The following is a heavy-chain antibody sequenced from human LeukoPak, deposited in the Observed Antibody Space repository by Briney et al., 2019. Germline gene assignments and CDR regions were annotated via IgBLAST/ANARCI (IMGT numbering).Heavy chain of an antibody. CDR3: ARGPFTTRSPYFDY. D-gene: IGHD2/OR15-2a*01. Sequence: PSETLSLTCAVYGGSFSGYYWSWIRQPPGKGLEWIGEINHSGSTNYNPSLKSRVTISADTSKNQFSLKLSSVTAADTAVYYCARGPFTTRSPYFDYWGQGTLVTVSS. J-gene: IGHJ4*02. V-gene: IGHV4-34*01. CDR1: GGSFSGYY. CDR2: INHSGST.